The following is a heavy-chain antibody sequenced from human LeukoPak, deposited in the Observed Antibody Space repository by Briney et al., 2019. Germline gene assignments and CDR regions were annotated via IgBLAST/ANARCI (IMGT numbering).Heavy chain of an antibody. CDR3: AREAYCSSTSCYSGAFDI. CDR2: LYYTGSI. D-gene: IGHD2-2*01. CDR1: GGSISSSSYY. V-gene: IGHV4-39*07. J-gene: IGHJ3*02. Sequence: SETLSLTCTVSGGSISSSSYYWGWIRQPPGKGLEWIGNLYYTGSIYYNPSLKSRVTISVDTSKNQFSLKLSSVTAADTAVYYCAREAYCSSTSCYSGAFDIWGQGTMVTVSS.